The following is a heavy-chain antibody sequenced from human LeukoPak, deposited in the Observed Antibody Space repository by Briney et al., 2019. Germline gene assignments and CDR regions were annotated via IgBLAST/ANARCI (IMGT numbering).Heavy chain of an antibody. CDR1: GFSFTNYD. Sequence: GRSLSLSCVASGFSFTNYDIHWVRQAPGRGLEWVAVTSLDGSNKLYTDTVRGRFIISRDNSKNTVYLQMDSLRAEDTAAYYCARDLTLGKPDYFDHWGQGTLVTVSS. CDR2: TSLDGSNK. J-gene: IGHJ4*02. V-gene: IGHV3-30-3*01. D-gene: IGHD7-27*01. CDR3: ARDLTLGKPDYFDH.